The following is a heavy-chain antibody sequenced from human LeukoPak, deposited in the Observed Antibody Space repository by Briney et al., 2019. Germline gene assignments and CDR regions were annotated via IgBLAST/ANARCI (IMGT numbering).Heavy chain of an antibody. CDR1: GGSFSGYY. CDR3: ARPNCGGDCYWNGYFDY. Sequence: SETLSLTCAVYGGSFSGYYWGWIRQPPGKGLEWIGTMYHSGSTNYNPSLKSRVTISVDTSKNQFSLKLSSVTAADTAVYYCARPNCGGDCYWNGYFDYWGQGTLVTVSS. J-gene: IGHJ4*02. CDR2: MYHSGST. D-gene: IGHD2-21*02. V-gene: IGHV4-34*01.